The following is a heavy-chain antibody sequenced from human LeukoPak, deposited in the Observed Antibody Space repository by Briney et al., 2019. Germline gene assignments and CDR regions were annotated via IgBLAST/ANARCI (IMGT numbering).Heavy chain of an antibody. D-gene: IGHD5-12*01. J-gene: IGHJ4*02. CDR1: GGTFSSYA. CDR3: AREMATTIASDY. Sequence: SVKVSCKASGGTFSSYAISWVRQAPGQGLEWMGRIIPILGIANYAQKFQGRVTITADKSTSTAYTELSSLRSEDTAVYYCAREMATTIASDYWGQGTLVTVSS. V-gene: IGHV1-69*04. CDR2: IIPILGIA.